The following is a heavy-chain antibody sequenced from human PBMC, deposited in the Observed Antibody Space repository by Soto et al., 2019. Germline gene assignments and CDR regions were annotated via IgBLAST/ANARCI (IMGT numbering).Heavy chain of an antibody. CDR3: ARAGTIVVVVAAKYYYGMDV. CDR2: ISAYNGNT. Sequence: EASVKVSCKASGYTFTSYGISWVRQAPGQGLEWMGWISAYNGNTNYAQKLQGRVTMTTDTSTSTAYMELRSLRSDDTAVYYCARAGTIVVVVAAKYYYGMDVWGQGTTVTVS. J-gene: IGHJ6*02. V-gene: IGHV1-18*01. D-gene: IGHD2-15*01. CDR1: GYTFTSYG.